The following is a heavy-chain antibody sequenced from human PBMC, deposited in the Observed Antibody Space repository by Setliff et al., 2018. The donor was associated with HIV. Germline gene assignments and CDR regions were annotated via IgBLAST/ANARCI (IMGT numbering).Heavy chain of an antibody. CDR1: GDSISTYY. D-gene: IGHD7-27*01. CDR2: IYTSGST. V-gene: IGHV4-4*08. Sequence: PSETLSLTCTVSGDSISTYYWSWIRQPPGKGLEWIGYIYTSGSTNYNPSLKSRVTISKDTSKNHFSLKLTPVTAADTAVYYCARGLTRGGYYYYFYMDVWGKGTTVTVSS. CDR3: ARGLTRGGYYYYFYMDV. J-gene: IGHJ6*03.